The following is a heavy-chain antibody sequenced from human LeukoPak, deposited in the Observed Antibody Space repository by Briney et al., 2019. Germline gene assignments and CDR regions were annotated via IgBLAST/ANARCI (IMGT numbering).Heavy chain of an antibody. J-gene: IGHJ4*02. V-gene: IGHV3-23*01. CDR1: GFTFSSYA. Sequence: PGGSLRLSCAASGFTFSSYAMSWVRQAPGKGLEWVSAISGSGGSTYYADSVKGRFTISRDNSKNTLYLQMNSLRAEDTAVYYCAKDGQTVWIQLWTRGFHDYWGQGTLVTVSS. CDR3: AKDGQTVWIQLWTRGFHDY. D-gene: IGHD5-18*01. CDR2: ISGSGGST.